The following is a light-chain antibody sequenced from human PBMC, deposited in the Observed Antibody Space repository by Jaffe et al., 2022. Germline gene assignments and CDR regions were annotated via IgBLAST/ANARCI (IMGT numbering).Light chain of an antibody. J-gene: IGKJ1*01. V-gene: IGKV3-15*01. CDR1: QSVSSY. CDR2: GAS. Sequence: EIVMTQSPATLSVSPGERATLSCRASQSVSSYLAWYQQKPGQAPRLLIYGASTRATGIPARFSGGGSGTEFTLTISSLQSEDFAVYHCQHYNSWPRTFGQGTKVEIK. CDR3: QHYNSWPRT.